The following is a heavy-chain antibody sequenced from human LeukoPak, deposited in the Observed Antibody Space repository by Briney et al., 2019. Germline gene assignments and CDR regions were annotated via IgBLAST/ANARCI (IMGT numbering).Heavy chain of an antibody. CDR2: INSDGSST. CDR1: GFTFSSYW. CDR3: ARSPDYGDYSFDY. Sequence: PGGSLRLSCAASGFTFSSYWMHWVRQAPGKGLVWVSRINSDGSSTSYADSVKGRFTISRDNAKNTLYLQMNSLRAEDTAVYYRARSPDYGDYSFDYWGQGTLVTVSS. J-gene: IGHJ4*02. D-gene: IGHD4-17*01. V-gene: IGHV3-74*01.